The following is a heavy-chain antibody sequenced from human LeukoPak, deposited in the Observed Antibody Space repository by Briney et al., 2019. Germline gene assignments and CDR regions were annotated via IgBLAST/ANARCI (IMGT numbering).Heavy chain of an antibody. CDR2: ISAYNGNT. Sequence: ASVKVSCKASGYTFTSYGISWVRQAPGQGLEWMGWISAYNGNTNYAQKLQGRVTMTTDTSTSTAYMELRSLRSDDTAVYYCARAPSYYDFWSDSSDYWGQGTLVTVSS. CDR3: ARAPSYYDFWSDSSDY. D-gene: IGHD3-3*01. V-gene: IGHV1-18*01. J-gene: IGHJ4*02. CDR1: GYTFTSYG.